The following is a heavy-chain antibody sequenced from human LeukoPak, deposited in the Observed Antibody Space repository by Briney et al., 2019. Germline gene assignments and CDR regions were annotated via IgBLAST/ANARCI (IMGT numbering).Heavy chain of an antibody. CDR2: INPSRGST. CDR3: ASGSYYYDSSGLDY. D-gene: IGHD3-22*01. V-gene: IGHV1-46*01. CDR1: GYTFSSYC. Sequence: GASVKVSCKASGYTFSSYCMNWVRQAPGQGLEWMGIINPSRGSTSYAQKFQGRVTMTRDTSTNTVYMELSSLRSEDTAVYYCASGSYYYDSSGLDYWGQGTLVTVSS. J-gene: IGHJ4*02.